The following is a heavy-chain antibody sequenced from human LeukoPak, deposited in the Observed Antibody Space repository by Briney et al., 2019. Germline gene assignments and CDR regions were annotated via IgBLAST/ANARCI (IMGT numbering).Heavy chain of an antibody. V-gene: IGHV3-74*01. J-gene: IGHJ4*02. CDR3: ARPLGGSSIPYFDY. CDR2: INSDGSST. CDR1: GFTFSSHW. Sequence: GGSLRLSCAASGFTFSSHWMHWVRQTPGKGLVWVSRINSDGSSTSYVDSVAGRFTISRDNAKNSLYLQMNSLRAEDTAVYYCARPLGGSSIPYFDYWGQGTLVTVSS. D-gene: IGHD6-6*01.